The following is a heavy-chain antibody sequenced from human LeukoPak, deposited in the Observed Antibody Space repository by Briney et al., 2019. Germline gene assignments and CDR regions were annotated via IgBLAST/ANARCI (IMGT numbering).Heavy chain of an antibody. CDR1: GFTFSSYS. J-gene: IGHJ4*02. Sequence: PGGSLRLSGAASGFTFSSYSMNWVRQAPGKGLEWGSYISGSSSTIYYADSVKGRFTISRDNGKNTLYLQMNSLRAEDTAVYYCARGSTYYDSSGQVPFDYWGQGTLVTVSS. D-gene: IGHD3-22*01. CDR3: ARGSTYYDSSGQVPFDY. CDR2: ISGSSSTI. V-gene: IGHV3-48*01.